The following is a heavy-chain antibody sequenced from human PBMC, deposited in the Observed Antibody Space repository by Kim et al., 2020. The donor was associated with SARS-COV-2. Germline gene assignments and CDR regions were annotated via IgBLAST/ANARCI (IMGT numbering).Heavy chain of an antibody. V-gene: IGHV4-59*01. CDR3: ARSSWGTDWYFGL. D-gene: IGHD2-2*01. CDR1: GGSFGSFY. CDR2: IYYGGSA. J-gene: IGHJ2*01. Sequence: SETLSLTCNVSGGSFGSFYWSRIRQPPGKRLEWIGYIYYGGSAHYNPSLKSRVSISISSSKTQFSLSLKSATAADTAMYYCARSSWGTDWYFGLWGRGTLVTVPS.